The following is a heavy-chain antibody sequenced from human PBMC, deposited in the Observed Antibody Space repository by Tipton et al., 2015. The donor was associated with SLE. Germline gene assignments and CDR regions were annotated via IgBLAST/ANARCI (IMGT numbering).Heavy chain of an antibody. CDR1: DGPVTSSSYY. Sequence: TLSLTCTVSDGPVTSSSYYWSWIRQPAGKGLEWIGRIYSNGMTNYNPSLKSRVTISVDTSKNHFSLRLSSVTAADTAVYYCARGGLTYGSYYYRDVWGKGTTVTVSS. V-gene: IGHV4-61*02. CDR2: IYSNGMT. J-gene: IGHJ6*03. D-gene: IGHD4-17*01. CDR3: ARGGLTYGSYYYRDV.